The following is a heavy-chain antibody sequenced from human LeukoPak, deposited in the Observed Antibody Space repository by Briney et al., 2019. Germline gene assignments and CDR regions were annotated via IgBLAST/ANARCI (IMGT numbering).Heavy chain of an antibody. J-gene: IGHJ4*02. D-gene: IGHD3-22*01. CDR2: IYYSGGP. Sequence: PSETLSLTCTVSGGSISSYYWSWIRQPPGKGLEWIGYIYYSGGPNYNPSHKSRVTISVDTSKNQFPLKLTSVTAADTAVYYCAREYYGSSGYYNDYWGQGALVTVSS. CDR3: AREYYGSSGYYNDY. CDR1: GGSISSYY. V-gene: IGHV4-59*01.